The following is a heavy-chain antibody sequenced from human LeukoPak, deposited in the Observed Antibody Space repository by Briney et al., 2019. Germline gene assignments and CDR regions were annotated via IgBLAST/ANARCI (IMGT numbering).Heavy chain of an antibody. J-gene: IGHJ4*02. D-gene: IGHD3-16*01. CDR3: ARDYYDSGASATFDY. CDR1: GFTFETYT. CDR2: IASDTTYM. Sequence: GGSLRLSCEASGFTFETYTVNWVRQAPGKGLEWVSSIASDTTYMKYADTVKGRFTVSRDNAKNSVFLEMKSLRADDTAIYFCARDYYDSGASATFDYWGRGTLVTVSS. V-gene: IGHV3-21*06.